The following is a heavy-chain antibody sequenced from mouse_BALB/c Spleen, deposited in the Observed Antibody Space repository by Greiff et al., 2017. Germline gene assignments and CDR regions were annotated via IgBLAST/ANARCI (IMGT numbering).Heavy chain of an antibody. D-gene: IGHD2-4*01. Sequence: EVMLVESGGGLVQPGGSLKLSCAASGFTFSSYTMSWVRQTPEKRLEWVAYISNGGGSTYYPDTVKGRFTISRDNAKNTLYLQMSSLKSEDTAMYYCARDYDGGVYAMDYWGQGTSVTVSS. CDR1: GFTFSSYT. V-gene: IGHV5-12-2*01. CDR2: ISNGGGST. J-gene: IGHJ4*01. CDR3: ARDYDGGVYAMDY.